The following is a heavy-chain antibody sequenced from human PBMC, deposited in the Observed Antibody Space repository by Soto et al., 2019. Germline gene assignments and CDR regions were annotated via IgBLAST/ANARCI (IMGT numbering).Heavy chain of an antibody. CDR3: ARDRIPTGMDV. V-gene: IGHV3-66*01. CDR1: GFTVSSNF. CDR2: IYSDGTT. J-gene: IGHJ6*02. Sequence: GGSLRLSCAASGFTVSSNFMSWVRQAPGKGLEWVSMIYSDGTTQYADSVKGRFSISRDNSRNTLYLQMNSLRAEDTAVYYCARDRIPTGMDVWGQGTTVTVSS.